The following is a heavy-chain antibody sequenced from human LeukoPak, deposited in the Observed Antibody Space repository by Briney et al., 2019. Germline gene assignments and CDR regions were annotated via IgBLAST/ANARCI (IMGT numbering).Heavy chain of an antibody. CDR2: ISWNSGSI. J-gene: IGHJ3*02. D-gene: IGHD3-22*01. CDR1: GFTFDDYA. V-gene: IGHV3-9*01. Sequence: GGSLRLSCAASGFTFDDYAVHWVRQAPGKGLEWVSGISWNSGSIGYADSVKGRFTISRDNAKNSLYLQMNSLRAEDTALYYCAKDYYYDSSGYSGAFDIWGQGTMVTVSS. CDR3: AKDYYYDSSGYSGAFDI.